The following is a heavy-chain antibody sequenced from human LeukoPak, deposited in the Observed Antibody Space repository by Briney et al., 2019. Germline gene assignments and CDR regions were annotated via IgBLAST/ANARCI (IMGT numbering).Heavy chain of an antibody. Sequence: GGSLRLSCAASGFTFDDYGMSWVRQAPGKGLEWVSGINWNGGSTGYADSVKGRFTISRDNAKNSLYLQMNSLRAEDTAVYYCAGVEAAAGTPYYYYYMDVWGKGATVTISS. CDR2: INWNGGST. CDR3: AGVEAAAGTPYYYYYMDV. J-gene: IGHJ6*03. V-gene: IGHV3-20*04. D-gene: IGHD6-13*01. CDR1: GFTFDDYG.